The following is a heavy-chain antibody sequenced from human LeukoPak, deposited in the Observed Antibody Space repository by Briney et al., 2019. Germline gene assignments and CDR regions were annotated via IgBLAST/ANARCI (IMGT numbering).Heavy chain of an antibody. D-gene: IGHD2-15*01. V-gene: IGHV5-51*01. CDR3: AREVFRGYCSGGSCEKRYYFNY. J-gene: IGHJ4*02. CDR1: GYSFTSYW. CDR2: IYPGDSDT. Sequence: LGEPLKISCKGPGYSFTSYWISWVRQIPGKGLEWMGIIYPGDSDTRYSTSFQGQVTISADKSISTAYLQWSSLKASDTAMYYCAREVFRGYCSGGSCEKRYYFNYWGQGTLVTVSS.